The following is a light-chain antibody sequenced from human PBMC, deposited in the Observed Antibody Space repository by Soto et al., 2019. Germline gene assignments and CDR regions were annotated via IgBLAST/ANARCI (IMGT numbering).Light chain of an antibody. J-gene: IGKJ3*01. CDR3: QQANSFPFT. CDR2: GAS. V-gene: IGKV1-12*01. Sequence: DMQMTQSPSSVSASLGDRVTITCRASQDIHTWLAWYQQKPGQAPKLLIYGASHLQSGVPSRFSGSGSGTDFPLTISSLQSEDFATYYCQQANSFPFTFDRAPKVDVK. CDR1: QDIHTW.